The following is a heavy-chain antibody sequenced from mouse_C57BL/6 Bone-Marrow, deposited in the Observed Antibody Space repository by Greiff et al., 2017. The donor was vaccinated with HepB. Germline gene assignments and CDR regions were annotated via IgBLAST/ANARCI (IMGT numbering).Heavy chain of an antibody. Sequence: DVQLVESGGDLVKPGGSLKLSCAASGFTFSSYGMSWVRQTPDKRLEWVATISSGGSYTYYPDSVKGRFTISRDNAKNTLYLQMSSLKSEDTAMYYCARPVGRAMDYWGQGTSVTVSS. V-gene: IGHV5-6*01. CDR3: ARPVGRAMDY. J-gene: IGHJ4*01. D-gene: IGHD4-1*01. CDR2: ISSGGSYT. CDR1: GFTFSSYG.